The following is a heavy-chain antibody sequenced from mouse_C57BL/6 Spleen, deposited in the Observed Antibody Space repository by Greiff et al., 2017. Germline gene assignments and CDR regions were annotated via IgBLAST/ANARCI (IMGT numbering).Heavy chain of an antibody. CDR3: ARSGTGARYFDV. J-gene: IGHJ1*03. CDR1: GYAFSSSW. Sequence: VQLQQSGPELVKPGASVKISCKASGYAFSSSWMNWVKQRPGKGLEWIGRIYPGDGDTNYNGKFKGKATLTADKSSSTAYMQLSSLTSEDSAVYFCARSGTGARYFDVWGTGTTVTVSS. V-gene: IGHV1-82*01. D-gene: IGHD4-1*01. CDR2: IYPGDGDT.